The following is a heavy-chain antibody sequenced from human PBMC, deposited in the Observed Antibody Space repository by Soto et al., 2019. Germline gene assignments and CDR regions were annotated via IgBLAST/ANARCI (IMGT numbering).Heavy chain of an antibody. V-gene: IGHV3-48*02. J-gene: IGHJ3*01. Sequence: EALLEESGGGLVQPGGSLRLLCGASGFTFASENMNWVRQAPGKGLEWIAYINSNSGSLYYAESVKGRFTISRDNAHNSLFLQMNNLTDDDTAVYYCAKSAGWFEGDSFDVWGHGTTGTVSS. CDR3: AKSAGWFEGDSFDV. CDR2: INSNSGSL. D-gene: IGHD3-10*01. CDR1: GFTFASEN.